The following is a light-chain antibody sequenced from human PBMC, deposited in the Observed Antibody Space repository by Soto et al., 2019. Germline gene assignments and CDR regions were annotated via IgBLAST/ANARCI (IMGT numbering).Light chain of an antibody. Sequence: EVVMTQSPDTLSVSPGERATLSCRASQSVSSNLAWYQQKPGQAPRLLIYGASTRATGIPARFSGSGSGTEFTLTISSLKSEDFAVYYCQHYNNWPPWTFGQGTKVDIK. CDR3: QHYNNWPPWT. J-gene: IGKJ1*01. V-gene: IGKV3-15*01. CDR2: GAS. CDR1: QSVSSN.